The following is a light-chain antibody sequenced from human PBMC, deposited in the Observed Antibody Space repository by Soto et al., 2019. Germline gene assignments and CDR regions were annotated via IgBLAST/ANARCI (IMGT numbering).Light chain of an antibody. J-gene: IGKJ1*01. Sequence: EIVLTQSPATLSLSPGERASLSCRASQSVSNYLAWYQQKPSQAPRLLIYDASNRATGIPARFSGSGSGTDFPLTISRLEPEDFADYYCQQRTNWLWTFGQGTKVEIK. CDR3: QQRTNWLWT. CDR1: QSVSNY. V-gene: IGKV3-11*01. CDR2: DAS.